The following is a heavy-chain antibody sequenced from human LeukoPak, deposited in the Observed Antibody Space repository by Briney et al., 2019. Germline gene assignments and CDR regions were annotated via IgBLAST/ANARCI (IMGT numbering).Heavy chain of an antibody. CDR2: IYSGGST. Sequence: PGGSLRLSCAASGFTVSSNYMSWVRQAPGKGLEWVSVIYSGGSTYYADSVKGRFTISRDNSKNTLYLQMNSLRAEDTAVYYCARIFRPYEFGEGGSFDYWGQGTPVTVSS. CDR1: GFTVSSNY. J-gene: IGHJ4*02. CDR3: ARIFRPYEFGEGGSFDY. V-gene: IGHV3-66*02. D-gene: IGHD3-10*01.